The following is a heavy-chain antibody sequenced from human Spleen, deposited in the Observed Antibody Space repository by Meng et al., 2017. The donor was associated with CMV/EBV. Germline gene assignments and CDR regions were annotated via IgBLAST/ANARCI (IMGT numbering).Heavy chain of an antibody. V-gene: IGHV3-23*03. Sequence: GESLKISCAASGFTFSNYAMSWVRQAPGKGLEWVSVIYTDATRTYYADSVKGRFTIFRDNSKNTLYLQMNSLRAEDTAVYYCAKDDNGYTGEGGYWGQGTLVTVSS. CDR3: AKDDNGYTGEGGY. D-gene: IGHD3-16*01. J-gene: IGHJ4*02. CDR1: GFTFSNYA. CDR2: IYTDATRT.